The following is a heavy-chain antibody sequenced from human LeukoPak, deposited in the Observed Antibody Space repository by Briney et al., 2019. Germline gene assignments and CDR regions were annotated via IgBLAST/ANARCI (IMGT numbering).Heavy chain of an antibody. J-gene: IGHJ6*02. D-gene: IGHD6-13*01. CDR2: ISSSSSYI. CDR3: ASSPGYSSSWKPYYYGMDV. V-gene: IGHV3-21*05. Sequence: VGSLRLSCAASGFTFSSDSMNWVRQAPGKGLEWVPYISSSSSYIYYADSVKGRLTISRHNAKTSLYLQMNSLRAEDTAVYYCASSPGYSSSWKPYYYGMDVWGQGTTVTVSS. CDR1: GFTFSSDS.